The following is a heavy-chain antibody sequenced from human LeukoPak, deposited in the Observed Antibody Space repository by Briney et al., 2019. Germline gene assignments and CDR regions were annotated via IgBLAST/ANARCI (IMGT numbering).Heavy chain of an antibody. V-gene: IGHV3-11*06. J-gene: IGHJ3*02. D-gene: IGHD3-9*01. CDR3: ARVRDYDILTGYNDAFDI. Sequence: GGSLRLSCAASGFTFSDYYMSWIRQAPGKGLAWVSYISSSSSYTNYADSVKGRFTISRDNAKNSLYLQMNSLRAEDTAVYYCARVRDYDILTGYNDAFDIWGQGTMVTVSS. CDR2: ISSSSSYT. CDR1: GFTFSDYY.